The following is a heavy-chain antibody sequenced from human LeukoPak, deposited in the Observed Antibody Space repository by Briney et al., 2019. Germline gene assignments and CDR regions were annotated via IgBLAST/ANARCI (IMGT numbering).Heavy chain of an antibody. CDR2: IYYSGST. V-gene: IGHV4-39*01. CDR3: ARHALDSLGVLRFLEWLNWFDP. D-gene: IGHD3-3*01. CDR1: GGSISSSSYY. Sequence: PSETLSLTCTVSGGSISSSSYYWGWIRQPPGKGLEWIGSIYYSGSTYYNPSLKSRVTISVDTSKNQFSLKLSSVTAADTAVYYCARHALDSLGVLRFLEWLNWFDPWGQGTLVTVSS. J-gene: IGHJ5*02.